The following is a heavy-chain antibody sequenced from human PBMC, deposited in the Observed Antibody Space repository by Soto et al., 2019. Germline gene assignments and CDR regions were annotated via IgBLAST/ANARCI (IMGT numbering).Heavy chain of an antibody. V-gene: IGHV4-39*01. CDR2: IYYSGST. D-gene: IGHD6-6*01. CDR1: GGSISSSSYY. CDR3: ETYKVEARIAARPGWFDP. J-gene: IGHJ5*02. Sequence: QLQLQESGPGLVTPSETLSLTCTVSGGSISSSSYYWGWIRQPPGKGLEWIGSIYYSGSTYYNPTLKSRVTISVVTAKNQCSLKLSSVTAADTAVYYGETYKVEARIAARPGWFDPWGQGTLVTVSS.